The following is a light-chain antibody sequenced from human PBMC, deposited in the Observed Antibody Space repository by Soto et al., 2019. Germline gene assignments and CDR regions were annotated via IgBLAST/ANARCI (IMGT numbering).Light chain of an antibody. Sequence: QSVLTQPASVSGSPRQSITISCTGTSSDVGGYNYVCWYQQHPGKAPKLMISEVSKRPSGVSNRFSGSKSGNTASLTISGLQPEDEDDYYCSSYTIRNVIFGGGTKVTVL. CDR2: EVS. CDR3: SSYTIRNVI. CDR1: SSDVGGYNY. V-gene: IGLV2-14*01. J-gene: IGLJ2*01.